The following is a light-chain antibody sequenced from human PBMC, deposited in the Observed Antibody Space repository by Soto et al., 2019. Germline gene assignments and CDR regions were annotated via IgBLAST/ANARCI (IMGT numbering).Light chain of an antibody. CDR2: AAS. J-gene: IGKJ1*01. CDR3: QQYKSYWT. Sequence: DIQMTQSPSSLSASVGDRVTITCRASQSISSYLNWYQQKPGKVPKLLIYAASSLQTGVPSRFSGSGSGTEFTLTINSLQPDDFATYYCQQYKSYWTFGQGTKVDIK. V-gene: IGKV1-5*01. CDR1: QSISSY.